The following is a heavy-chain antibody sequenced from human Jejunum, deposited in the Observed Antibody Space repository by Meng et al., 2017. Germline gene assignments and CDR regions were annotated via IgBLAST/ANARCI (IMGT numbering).Heavy chain of an antibody. Sequence: QVHRRGSGPGLGRPSETLSLISTVPGGSVSRAGYQWGWIRQPPGKGLEWIGYASTNYNPSLKSRVTISLDTSRNQFSLSLSSVTAADTAVYYCARDHMGSLDYWGQGILVTVSS. CDR1: GGSVSRAGYQ. J-gene: IGHJ4*02. D-gene: IGHD1-26*01. V-gene: IGHV4-61*08. CDR3: ARDHMGSLDY. CDR2: AST.